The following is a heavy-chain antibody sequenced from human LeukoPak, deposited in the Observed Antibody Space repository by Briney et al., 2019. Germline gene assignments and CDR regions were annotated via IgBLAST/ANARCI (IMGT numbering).Heavy chain of an antibody. CDR2: ISSSSSYI. CDR3: ARETAYCSGGSCYGY. V-gene: IGHV3-21*01. D-gene: IGHD2-15*01. CDR1: GFTFSSYS. Sequence: PGGSLRLSCAASGFTFSSYSMNWVRQAPGKGLEWVSSISSSSSYIYYADSVKGRFTISRDNAKNSLYLQMNSLRAEDTAVYYCARETAYCSGGSCYGYWGQGTLVTVSS. J-gene: IGHJ4*02.